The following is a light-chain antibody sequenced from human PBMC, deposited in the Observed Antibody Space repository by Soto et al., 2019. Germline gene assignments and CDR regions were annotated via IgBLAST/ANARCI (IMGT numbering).Light chain of an antibody. J-gene: IGLJ1*01. CDR2: DVS. CDR3: RSYTSSSTLYV. CDR1: SSDVGGYNY. Sequence: QSALTQPASVSGSPGQSITISCTGTSSDVGGYNYVSWYQQHPGKAPQLMIYDVSNRPSGVSNRFSGSKSGNTASLTSSGLQADDEADYYCRSYTSSSTLYVFGTGTKVTVL. V-gene: IGLV2-14*01.